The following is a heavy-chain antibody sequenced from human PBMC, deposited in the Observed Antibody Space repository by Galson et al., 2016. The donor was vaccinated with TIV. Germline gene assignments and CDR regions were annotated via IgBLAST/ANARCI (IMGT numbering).Heavy chain of an antibody. D-gene: IGHD3-22*01. CDR1: GFTFSSFS. Sequence: SLRLSCAASGFTFSSFSMNWVRQAPGKGLEWVSSISSSGTYIYYTDSVKGRFTISRYNPKNTLYLQMNALRAEDTAIYYCARELGESASENYYPGFDCWGQGTLVTVSS. V-gene: IGHV3-21*04. CDR3: ARELGESASENYYPGFDC. J-gene: IGHJ4*02. CDR2: ISSSGTYI.